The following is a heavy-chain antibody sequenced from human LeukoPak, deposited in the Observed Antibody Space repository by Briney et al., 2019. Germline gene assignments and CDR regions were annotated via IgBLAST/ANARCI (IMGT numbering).Heavy chain of an antibody. V-gene: IGHV3-48*03. D-gene: IGHD5-12*01. CDR2: ISSSAGSI. J-gene: IGHJ4*02. CDR1: GFTFSSYE. Sequence: GGPLRLSCAASGFTFSSYEMNWVRQAPGKRLEWVSCISSSAGSIYLADSVKDRFSVSRDNAKNSLYLQMTSLRAEDTGIYYCARVLLSGYDRPIDFWGQGTLVTVSS. CDR3: ARVLLSGYDRPIDF.